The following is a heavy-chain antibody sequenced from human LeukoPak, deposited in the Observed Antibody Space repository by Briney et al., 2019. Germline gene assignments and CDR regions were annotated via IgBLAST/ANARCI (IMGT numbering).Heavy chain of an antibody. J-gene: IGHJ4*02. CDR1: GGSISSSSYN. Sequence: SETLSLTCTVSGGSISSSSYNWAWIRQPPGKGLEWIGNIYYSGSTYYSPSLKSRVTISVDTSKNHFSLRLSSVTAADTAVYYCARGREDDYTIFGVGFDYWGQGTLVTVSS. CDR2: IYYSGST. CDR3: ARGREDDYTIFGVGFDY. D-gene: IGHD3-3*01. V-gene: IGHV4-39*02.